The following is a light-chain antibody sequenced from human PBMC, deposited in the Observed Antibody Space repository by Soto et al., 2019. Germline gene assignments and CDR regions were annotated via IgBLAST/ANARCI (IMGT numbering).Light chain of an antibody. J-gene: IGKJ5*01. Sequence: EIVLTQSPGTLSLSPGERTALSCRASQSVSSSYLAWYQQKPGQAPRLLIYGASSRATGIPGRFSGSGSGSDFTLTISRLEPEDFAVYYCQQYGSSPPEITFGQGTRLEIK. V-gene: IGKV3-20*01. CDR1: QSVSSSY. CDR2: GAS. CDR3: QQYGSSPPEIT.